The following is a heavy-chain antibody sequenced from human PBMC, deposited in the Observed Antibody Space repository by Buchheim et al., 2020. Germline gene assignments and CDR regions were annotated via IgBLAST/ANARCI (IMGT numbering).Heavy chain of an antibody. Sequence: EVQLVESGGDLVQPGGSLRLSCVASTFSVSSNQMNWVRQAPGKGLEWVGRIKSKTDGGTTDYAAPVKGRFTISRDDSKNTLYLQMNSLKTEDTAVYYCTTDPMEWDRRGYWGQGTL. V-gene: IGHV3-15*01. CDR2: IKSKTDGGTT. CDR3: TTDPMEWDRRGY. J-gene: IGHJ4*02. CDR1: TFSVSSNQ. D-gene: IGHD3-3*01.